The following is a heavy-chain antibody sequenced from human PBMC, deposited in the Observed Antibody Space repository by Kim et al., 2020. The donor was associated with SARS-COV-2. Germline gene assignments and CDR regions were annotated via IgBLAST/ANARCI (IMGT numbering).Heavy chain of an antibody. J-gene: IGHJ4*02. CDR1: GFTFSSYW. V-gene: IGHV3-74*01. D-gene: IGHD1-26*01. CDR2: ISSDGSPA. Sequence: GGSLRLSCAASGFTFSSYWMYWVRQVPGKGLEWVSRISSDGSPAGYADFVRGRFTVSRDNAKNTLYLQLNSLGAEDTAVYYCARVIVGATGADYWGQGTLVTVSS. CDR3: ARVIVGATGADY.